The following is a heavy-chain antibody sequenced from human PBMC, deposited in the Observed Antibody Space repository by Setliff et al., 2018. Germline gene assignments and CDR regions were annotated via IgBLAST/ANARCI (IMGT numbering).Heavy chain of an antibody. CDR1: GYTFTGYY. D-gene: IGHD3-9*01. CDR3: ARDPTTYYDILTGSSSRRYGMDV. CDR2: INPNSGGT. Sequence: ASVKVSCKASGYTFTGYYMHWVRQAPGQGLEWMGWINPNSGGTNYAQKFQGWVTMTRDTSISTAYMELSSLRSEDTAVYYCARDPTTYYDILTGSSSRRYGMDVWGQGTTVTVSS. V-gene: IGHV1-2*04. J-gene: IGHJ6*02.